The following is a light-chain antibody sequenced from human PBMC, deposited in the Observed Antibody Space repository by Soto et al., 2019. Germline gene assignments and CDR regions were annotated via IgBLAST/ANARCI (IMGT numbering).Light chain of an antibody. CDR3: QQYSSYFRT. V-gene: IGKV1-5*01. CDR2: DAS. J-gene: IGKJ1*01. Sequence: DIQMTQSPSTLSVSIGDRVTITCRASQSIGTWLAWYQQKAGRAPNLLIYDASSLESGVPSRFSGSGPGTEFTLTISSLQPDDFATYYCQQYSSYFRTFGQGTKVDVK. CDR1: QSIGTW.